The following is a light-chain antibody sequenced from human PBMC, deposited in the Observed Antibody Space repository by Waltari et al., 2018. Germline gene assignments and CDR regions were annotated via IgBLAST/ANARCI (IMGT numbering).Light chain of an antibody. CDR2: EVT. Sequence: QSALTQPPSASGSPGQSTPISCPGLTPDVAGYDHVFWYQQHPGNAPKLLISEVTERPSGVPDRFSGSKSDNTASLAVSGLQAEDEADYYCSSYAGGSSLMFGGGTKLTVL. CDR3: SSYAGGSSLM. CDR1: TPDVAGYDH. V-gene: IGLV2-8*01. J-gene: IGLJ3*02.